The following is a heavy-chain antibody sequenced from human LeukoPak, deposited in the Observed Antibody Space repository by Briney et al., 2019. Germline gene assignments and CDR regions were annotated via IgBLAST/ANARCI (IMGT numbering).Heavy chain of an antibody. Sequence: PSETLSLTCTVSGDSTSRYYWRWIRQPPGKGLEFLGYIFYSGIVNYNPSLKSRVTMSVDSSKNQVSLKVRSVPAAATAVYYCAGLFSGYDPFDYWGQGILVTVSS. D-gene: IGHD5-12*01. CDR1: GDSTSRYY. CDR3: AGLFSGYDPFDY. V-gene: IGHV4-59*01. CDR2: IFYSGIV. J-gene: IGHJ4*02.